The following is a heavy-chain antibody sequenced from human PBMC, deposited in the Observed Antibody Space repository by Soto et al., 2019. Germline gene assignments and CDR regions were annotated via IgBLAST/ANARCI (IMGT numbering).Heavy chain of an antibody. CDR3: ARDHGGAPGDY. D-gene: IGHD3-10*01. Sequence: QVQLVQSGAEVKKPGSSVKVSCKASGGTFSSYAISWVRQAPGQGLEWMGVIIPIFGTANYAQKFQGRGTITADESTSTADMDLSSLRAEDTAVYYCARDHGGAPGDYWGQGTLVTVSS. J-gene: IGHJ4*02. CDR1: GGTFSSYA. V-gene: IGHV1-69*12. CDR2: IIPIFGTA.